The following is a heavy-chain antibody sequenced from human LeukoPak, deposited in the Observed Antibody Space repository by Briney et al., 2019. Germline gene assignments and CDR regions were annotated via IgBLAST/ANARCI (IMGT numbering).Heavy chain of an antibody. V-gene: IGHV3-66*01. J-gene: IGHJ3*02. CDR3: ARGLVVGGTGVWAFDI. Sequence: PGGSLRLSCAASGFTVSNNYMSWVRQAPGXGLDWVXVIYKVGNTFYADFVKGRFTISRDNSKTTLYLQMNSLRAEDTALYYCARGLVVGGTGVWAFDIWGQGTMVTVSS. CDR2: IYKVGNT. CDR1: GFTVSNNY. D-gene: IGHD1-26*01.